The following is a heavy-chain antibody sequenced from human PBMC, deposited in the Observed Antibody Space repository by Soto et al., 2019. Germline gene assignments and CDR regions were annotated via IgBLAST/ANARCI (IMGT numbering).Heavy chain of an antibody. V-gene: IGHV3-48*02. Sequence: GGSLRLSCAASAFTYSDYAMTWVRQAPGKGLEWLAYITIRTGNILYADSVRGRFTISADNAENSVFLQMNSLRDEDTAVYFCVRDRDLYRDMVHADLWGQGTLVTVSS. D-gene: IGHD1-26*01. CDR1: AFTYSDYA. J-gene: IGHJ4*01. CDR2: ITIRTGNI. CDR3: VRDRDLYRDMVHADL.